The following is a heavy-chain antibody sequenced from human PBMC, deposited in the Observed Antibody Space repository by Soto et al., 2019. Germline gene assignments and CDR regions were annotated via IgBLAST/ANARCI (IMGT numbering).Heavy chain of an antibody. V-gene: IGHV4-34*01. J-gene: IGHJ4*02. CDR1: GGSFSGYY. CDR2: INHSGST. CDR3: ASRGIAVAGTTYYFAY. D-gene: IGHD6-19*01. Sequence: PSETLSLTCAVYGGSFSGYYWSWIRQPPGKGLEWIGEINHSGSTNYNPSLKSRVTISEDTSKNQFSLKLSSVTAADTAVYYCASRGIAVAGTTYYFAYWGQGTLVPVSS.